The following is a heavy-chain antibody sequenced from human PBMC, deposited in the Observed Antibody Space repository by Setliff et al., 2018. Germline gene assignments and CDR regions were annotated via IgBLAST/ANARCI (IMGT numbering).Heavy chain of an antibody. Sequence: SETLSLTCTVYGGSFTGYYWSWFRQVPGKGLEWIAEIGHSDMPHYNPSLKSRVTISADTPKSEFSLMLYSVTAADTAIYYCARYDSSGYSENYYFDYWGQGTLVTVSS. CDR3: ARYDSSGYSENYYFDY. D-gene: IGHD3-22*01. V-gene: IGHV4-34*01. CDR1: GGSFTGYY. CDR2: IGHSDMP. J-gene: IGHJ4*02.